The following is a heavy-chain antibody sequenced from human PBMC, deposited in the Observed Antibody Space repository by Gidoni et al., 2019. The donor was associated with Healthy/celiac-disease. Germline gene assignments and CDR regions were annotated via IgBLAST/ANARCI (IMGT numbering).Heavy chain of an antibody. CDR1: GFTVSSHY. CDR3: ARDSVYCSGGSCYDWNYYYGMDV. V-gene: IGHV3-66*02. CDR2: IYSGGST. J-gene: IGHJ6*02. D-gene: IGHD2-15*01. Sequence: EVQLVESGGGLVQPGGSLRLSCAASGFTVSSHYMSWVRQAPGKGLEWVSVIYSGGSTYYADSVKGRFTISRDNSKNTLYLQMNSLRAEDTAVYYCARDSVYCSGGSCYDWNYYYGMDVWGQGTTVTVSS.